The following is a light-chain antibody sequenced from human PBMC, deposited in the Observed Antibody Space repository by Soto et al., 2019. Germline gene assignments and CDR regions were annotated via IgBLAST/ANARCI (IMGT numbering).Light chain of an antibody. V-gene: IGKV3-20*01. CDR3: QQYGSSPWT. CDR2: GAS. Sequence: IVLTQSPATLSLSPGERATLSCRASQSVSSYLAWYQQKPGQAPRLLIYGASSRATGIPDRFSGSGSGTDFTLTISRLEPEDFAVYYRQQYGSSPWTFGQGTKVDIK. CDR1: QSVSSY. J-gene: IGKJ1*01.